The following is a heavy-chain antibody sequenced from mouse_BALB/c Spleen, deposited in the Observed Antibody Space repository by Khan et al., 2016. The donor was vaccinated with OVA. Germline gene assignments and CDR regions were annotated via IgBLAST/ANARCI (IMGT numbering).Heavy chain of an antibody. CDR1: GFSLTSYG. CDR3: AKGRGYYAVDY. Sequence: VELVESGPGLVAPSQSLSITCTVSGFSLTSYGVSWVRQPPGKGLEWLGVIWGDGNTNFHSALRSRLRISKDNSKSQVFLKLNSLQTGDTATYYGAKGRGYYAVDYWGQGTSVTVAS. V-gene: IGHV2-3*01. J-gene: IGHJ4*01. CDR2: IWGDGNT.